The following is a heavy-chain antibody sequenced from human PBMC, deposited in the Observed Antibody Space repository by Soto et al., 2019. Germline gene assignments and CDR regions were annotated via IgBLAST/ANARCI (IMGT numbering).Heavy chain of an antibody. D-gene: IGHD2-2*01. CDR3: ARSQGSSTSLEIYYYYYYGMDV. CDR2: IIPISDTA. Sequence: QVQLVQSGAEAKKPGSSVKVSCKGSGGTFSSYAISWVRQAPGQGLEWMGGIIPISDTANYAQKFQGRVTITADDSTSTAYMDLSSLRSEDTAVYYCARSQGSSTSLEIYYYYYYGMDVWGQGTTVTVSS. CDR1: GGTFSSYA. V-gene: IGHV1-69*01. J-gene: IGHJ6*02.